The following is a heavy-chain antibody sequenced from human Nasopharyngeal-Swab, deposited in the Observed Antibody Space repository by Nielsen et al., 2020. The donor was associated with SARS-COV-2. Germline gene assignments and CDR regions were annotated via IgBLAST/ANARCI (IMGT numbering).Heavy chain of an antibody. Sequence: SLKISCAASGFTFDDCAMHWVRQAPGKGLEWVSGISWDSVTIGYADSLKGRISISRDNAKNALYLQMNSLRPEDTARYYCVKGVAVVWGHFNDWGRGTLVTVSS. CDR3: VKGVAVVWGHFND. D-gene: IGHD7-27*01. V-gene: IGHV3-9*01. CDR2: ISWDSVTI. CDR1: GFTFDDCA. J-gene: IGHJ4*01.